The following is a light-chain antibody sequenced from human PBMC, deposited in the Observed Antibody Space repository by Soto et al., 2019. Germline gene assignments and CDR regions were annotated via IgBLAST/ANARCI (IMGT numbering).Light chain of an antibody. V-gene: IGKV3-11*01. J-gene: IGKJ5*01. CDR3: QQYNNWPIT. CDR2: GAS. CDR1: QSVSSY. Sequence: EIVLTQSPATLSLSPGERATLSCMASQSVSSYLAWYQQKPGQAPRLLIYGASSRATGIPDRFSGSGSGTDFTLTISRLEPEDFAVYYCQQYNNWPITFGQGTRLEIK.